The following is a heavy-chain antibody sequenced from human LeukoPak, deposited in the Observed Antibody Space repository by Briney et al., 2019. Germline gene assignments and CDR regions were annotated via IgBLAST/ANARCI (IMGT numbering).Heavy chain of an antibody. CDR3: AKGAARWELRS. Sequence: AGGSLRLSCAASGFTFSSYAMTWVRQAPGKGLEWVSSISGSAGSSYHADSVKGRFSISRDNSKNTLYLEMNSLRAEDTAVYYCAKGAARWELRSWGQGTLVTVSS. CDR1: GFTFSSYA. CDR2: ISGSAGSS. V-gene: IGHV3-23*01. J-gene: IGHJ4*02. D-gene: IGHD1-26*01.